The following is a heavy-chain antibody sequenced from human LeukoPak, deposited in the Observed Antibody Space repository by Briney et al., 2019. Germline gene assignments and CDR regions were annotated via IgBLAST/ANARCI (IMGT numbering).Heavy chain of an antibody. V-gene: IGHV3-23*01. CDR1: GFTFNNYA. CDR2: ISGSGGST. Sequence: GGSLRLSCAASGFTFNNYAMSWVRQAPGKGLEWVSTISGSGGSTYCADSVKGRFTISRDNSKNTLYLQMNSLRAEDTAVYYCAKDFSSFGYFDYWGQGTLVTVSS. J-gene: IGHJ4*02. D-gene: IGHD3-10*01. CDR3: AKDFSSFGYFDY.